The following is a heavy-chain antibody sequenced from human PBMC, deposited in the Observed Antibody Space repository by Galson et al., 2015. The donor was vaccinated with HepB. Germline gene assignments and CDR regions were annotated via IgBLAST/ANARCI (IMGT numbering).Heavy chain of an antibody. J-gene: IGHJ6*03. Sequence: CAISGDSVSSNSAAWNWIRQSPSRGLEWLGRTYYRSRWYNDYAVSVKSRITINPDTSKNQFSRQLNSVTPEDTAVYYCARAPSLLHYDFWSGYPPTTDYYYYMDVWGKGTTVTVSS. CDR3: ARAPSLLHYDFWSGYPPTTDYYYYMDV. CDR1: GDSVSSNSAA. V-gene: IGHV6-1*01. CDR2: TYYRSRWYN. D-gene: IGHD3-3*01.